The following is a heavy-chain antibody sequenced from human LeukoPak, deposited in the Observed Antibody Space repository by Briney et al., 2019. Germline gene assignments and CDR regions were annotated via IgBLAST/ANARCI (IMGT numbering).Heavy chain of an antibody. CDR3: ARSIAATDNTY. CDR2: INVGNGDT. D-gene: IGHD6-13*01. J-gene: IGHJ4*02. CDR1: GYTFTSYA. Sequence: GASVKVSCKASGYTFTSYAMHWVRQAPGQRPEWMGWINVGNGDTKYSQKFQDRVTITRDTSASTAYMELSSLRSEDTAVYYCARSIAATDNTYWGQGTLVTVSS. V-gene: IGHV1-3*01.